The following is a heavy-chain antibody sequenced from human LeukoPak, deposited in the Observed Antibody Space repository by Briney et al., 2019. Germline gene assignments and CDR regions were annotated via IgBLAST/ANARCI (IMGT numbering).Heavy chain of an antibody. Sequence: ASVKVSYKASGYTFTSYDINWVRQATGQGLEWMGWMNPNSGNTGYAQKFQGRVTMTRNTSISTAYMELSSLRSEDTAVYYCAGGEVSGVRGYYDPFDYWGQGTLVTVSS. D-gene: IGHD3-10*01. CDR1: GYTFTSYD. V-gene: IGHV1-8*01. CDR2: MNPNSGNT. CDR3: AGGEVSGVRGYYDPFDY. J-gene: IGHJ4*02.